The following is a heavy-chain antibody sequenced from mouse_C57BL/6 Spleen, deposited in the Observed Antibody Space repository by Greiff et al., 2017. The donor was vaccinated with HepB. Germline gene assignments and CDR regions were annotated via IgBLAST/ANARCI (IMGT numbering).Heavy chain of an antibody. CDR1: GYTFTDYY. CDR3: ARWSGTEFAY. J-gene: IGHJ3*01. CDR2: INPYNGGT. V-gene: IGHV1-19*01. D-gene: IGHD4-1*01. Sequence: EVQLQQSGPVLVKPGASVKMSCKASGYTFTDYYMNWVKQSHGKSLEWIGVINPYNGGTSYNQKFKGKATLTVDKSSSTAYMELNSLTSEDSAVYYCARWSGTEFAYWGQGTLVTVSA.